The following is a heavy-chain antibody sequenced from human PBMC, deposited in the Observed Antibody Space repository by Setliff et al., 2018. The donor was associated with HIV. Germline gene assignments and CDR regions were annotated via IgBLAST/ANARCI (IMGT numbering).Heavy chain of an antibody. CDR2: IHHSGGT. CDR1: YDSISGHY. CDR3: ARLPDINSWPFDY. J-gene: IGHJ4*02. V-gene: IGHV4-59*11. Sequence: SETLSLTCTVSYDSISGHYWTWIRQPPGKGLEWIGYIHHSGGTQYNPSLMSRLTMSVDSSKNQFSLSLSSVTAADTAVYYCARLPDINSWPFDYWARGTLVTVSS. D-gene: IGHD6-13*01.